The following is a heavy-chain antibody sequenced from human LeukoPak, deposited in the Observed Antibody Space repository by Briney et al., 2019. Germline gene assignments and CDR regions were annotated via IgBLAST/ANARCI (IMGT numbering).Heavy chain of an antibody. CDR3: AHTGYDFWSGSTDY. D-gene: IGHD3-3*01. CDR2: IYTSGSA. J-gene: IGHJ4*02. V-gene: IGHV4-61*02. CDR1: GGSISSGSYY. Sequence: SETLSLTCAVSGGSISSGSYYWSWIRQPAGKGLEWIGRIYTSGSANYNPSLKSRVTMSLDTSKNQFSLKLSSVTAADTAVYYCAHTGYDFWSGSTDYWGQGTLVTVSS.